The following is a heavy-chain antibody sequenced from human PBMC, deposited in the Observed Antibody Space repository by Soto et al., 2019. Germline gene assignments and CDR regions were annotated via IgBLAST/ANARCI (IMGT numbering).Heavy chain of an antibody. J-gene: IGHJ4*02. CDR2: INAGNGNT. V-gene: IGHV1-3*01. Sequence: QVQLVQSGAELKKPGTSVKVSCQASAYTFTSYALHWVSQAPGQRIEWMGWINAGNGNTKYSQKFQGRVTITRDTSASTAYMDLSSLRSEDTAVYYCARGLNGYLHYFDYWGQGTLVTVSS. CDR3: ARGLNGYLHYFDY. CDR1: AYTFTSYA. D-gene: IGHD5-18*01.